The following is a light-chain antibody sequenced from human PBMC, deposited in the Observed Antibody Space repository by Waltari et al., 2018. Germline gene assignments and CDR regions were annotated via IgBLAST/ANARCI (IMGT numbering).Light chain of an antibody. CDR2: KAS. V-gene: IGKV1-12*01. J-gene: IGKJ2*03. CDR1: QGISSW. Sequence: DIQMTQSPSSLSASVGDRVTITCRASQGISSWLAWYQQKPGKAHKLLIYKASSLQSGVPSRVSGSGSVTDFTLTISSLQSEDFATYYCQQYNSAPYSFGQGTKVEIK. CDR3: QQYNSAPYS.